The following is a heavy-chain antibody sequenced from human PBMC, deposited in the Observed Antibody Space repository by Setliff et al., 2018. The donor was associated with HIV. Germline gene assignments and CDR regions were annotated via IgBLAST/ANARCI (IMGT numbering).Heavy chain of an antibody. J-gene: IGHJ4*02. V-gene: IGHV3-7*01. CDR2: TKPDGSED. CDR3: ARGTGPSGCAGDCYHD. D-gene: IGHD2-21*02. Sequence: SGGSLRLSCAASGFTVSAYWMSWVRQAPGKGLEWVASTKPDGSEDHYVDSVRGRFTISRDNAKNSLYLQMNSLRAEDTAVYYCARGTGPSGCAGDCYHDWGQGTLVTVSS. CDR1: GFTVSAYW.